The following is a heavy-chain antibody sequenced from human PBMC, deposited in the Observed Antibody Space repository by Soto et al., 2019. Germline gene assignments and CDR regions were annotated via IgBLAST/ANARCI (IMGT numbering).Heavy chain of an antibody. J-gene: IGHJ5*02. V-gene: IGHV3-23*01. CDR3: AKYGPMVRGVISYWFDP. CDR2: ISGSGGST. Sequence: EVQLLESGGGLVQPGGSLRLSCAASGFTFSSYAMSWVRQAPGKGLEWVSAISGSGGSTYYAGSVKGRFTISRDNSKNTLYLQMNSLRAEDTAVYSCAKYGPMVRGVISYWFDPWGQGTLVTVSS. CDR1: GFTFSSYA. D-gene: IGHD3-10*01.